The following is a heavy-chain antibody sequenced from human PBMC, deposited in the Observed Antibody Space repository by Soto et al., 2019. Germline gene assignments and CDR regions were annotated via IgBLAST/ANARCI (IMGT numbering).Heavy chain of an antibody. Sequence: QVQLQQWGAGLLKPSETLSLTCAVYGGSFSGYYWTWIRQPPGKGLEWIGEINHSGSTNYNPSLRSRVTISVDTSKNQFSLKLISVTAADTAVYFWARYPRRDSKIYWDQGTLVTVSS. V-gene: IGHV4-34*02. CDR3: ARYPRRDSKIY. J-gene: IGHJ4*02. CDR2: INHSGST. CDR1: GGSFSGYY.